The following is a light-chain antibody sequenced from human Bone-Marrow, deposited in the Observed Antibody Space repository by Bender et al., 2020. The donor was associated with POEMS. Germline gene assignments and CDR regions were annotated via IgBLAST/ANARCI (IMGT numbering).Light chain of an antibody. J-gene: IGLJ3*02. V-gene: IGLV2-11*01. CDR3: CSYAGSYTQV. Sequence: QSALTQPRSVSGSPGQSVTISCTGTSSDVGGYNYVSWYQQHPGKAPKLMIYDVSKRPSGVPDRFSGSKSGNTASLTISWVQAEDEADYYCCSYAGSYTQVFGGGTKLTVL. CDR1: SSDVGGYNY. CDR2: DVS.